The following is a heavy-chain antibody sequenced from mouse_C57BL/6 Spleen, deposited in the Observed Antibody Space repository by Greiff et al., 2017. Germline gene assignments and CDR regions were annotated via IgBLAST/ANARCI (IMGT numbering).Heavy chain of an antibody. D-gene: IGHD2-1*01. CDR2: ISYDGSN. Sequence: EVKLVESGPGLVKPSQSLSLTCSVTGYSITSGYYWNWIRQFPGNKLEWMGYISYDGSNNYNPSLKNRISITRDTSKNQFFLKLNSVTTEDTATYYCASIYYDSFDYWGQGTTLTVSS. V-gene: IGHV3-6*01. CDR1: GYSITSGYY. CDR3: ASIYYDSFDY. J-gene: IGHJ2*01.